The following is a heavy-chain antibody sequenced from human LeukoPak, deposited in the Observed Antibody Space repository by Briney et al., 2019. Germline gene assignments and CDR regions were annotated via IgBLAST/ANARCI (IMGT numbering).Heavy chain of an antibody. J-gene: IGHJ4*02. D-gene: IGHD5-18*01. V-gene: IGHV3-48*03. CDR3: ARSRGYSYGYIDPFDY. CDR1: GFTFGSYQ. Sequence: GGSLRLSCTGSGFTFGSYQMNWVRQAPGTGLEWLAYISSSGHITYYADSVKGRFTISRDNAKNSLYLQMNSLRAEDTAVYYCARSRGYSYGYIDPFDYWGQGTLVTVSS. CDR2: ISSSGHIT.